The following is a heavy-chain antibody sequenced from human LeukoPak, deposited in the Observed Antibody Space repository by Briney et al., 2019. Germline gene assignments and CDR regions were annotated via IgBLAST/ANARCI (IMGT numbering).Heavy chain of an antibody. V-gene: IGHV3-9*01. Sequence: GESLRLSCAASGFTFDDYAMHWVRQAPGKGLEWVSGISWNSGSIGYADSVKGRFTISRDNAKNSLYLQMNSLRAEDTALYHCARSSLEWLSIDYWGQGTLVTVSS. CDR2: ISWNSGSI. D-gene: IGHD3-3*01. CDR1: GFTFDDYA. CDR3: ARSSLEWLSIDY. J-gene: IGHJ4*02.